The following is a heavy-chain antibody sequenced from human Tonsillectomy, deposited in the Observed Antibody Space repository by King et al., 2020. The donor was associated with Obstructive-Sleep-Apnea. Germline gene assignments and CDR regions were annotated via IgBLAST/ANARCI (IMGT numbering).Heavy chain of an antibody. CDR2: IYYSGST. CDR3: ASGPAGVVATTDAFDI. D-gene: IGHD5-12*01. Sequence: LQLQESGPGLVKPSQTLSLTCTVSGGSISSSGYYWSWIRQHPGKGLEWIGYIYYSGSTYYNPSLKSRVTISVDTSKNQFSLKLSSVTAADTAVYYCASGPAGVVATTDAFDIWGQGTMVTVSS. CDR1: GGSISSSGYY. V-gene: IGHV4-31*03. J-gene: IGHJ3*02.